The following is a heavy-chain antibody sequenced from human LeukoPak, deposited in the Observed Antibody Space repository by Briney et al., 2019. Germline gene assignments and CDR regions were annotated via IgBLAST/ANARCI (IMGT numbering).Heavy chain of an antibody. CDR1: GFTFSSSG. J-gene: IGHJ4*02. CDR3: ASGHSGYDPY. D-gene: IGHD5-12*01. V-gene: IGHV3-30*03. CDR2: ISYDGSNK. Sequence: GGSLRLSCAASGFTFSSSGMHWVRQAPGKGLEWVAVISYDGSNKYYADSVKGRFTISRDNAKNSLYLQMNSLRAEDTAVYYCASGHSGYDPYWGQGTLVTVSS.